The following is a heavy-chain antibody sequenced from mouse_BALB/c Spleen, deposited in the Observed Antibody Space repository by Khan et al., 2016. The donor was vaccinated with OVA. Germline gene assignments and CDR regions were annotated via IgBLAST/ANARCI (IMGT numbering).Heavy chain of an antibody. CDR2: IFPGSDTH. Sequence: QVQLQQSGPELVKPGASLKVSCKAPGYTFTDYIIGWVKQSTRQGLEWIGDIFPGSDTHYYNEKFKDKATLTADKSSNTAYMQLSSLTSEDSAAYFCGRGGYSVFAYWGQGTLVTVSA. V-gene: IGHV1-77*01. CDR1: GYTFTDYI. CDR3: GRGGYSVFAY. J-gene: IGHJ3*01. D-gene: IGHD2-14*01.